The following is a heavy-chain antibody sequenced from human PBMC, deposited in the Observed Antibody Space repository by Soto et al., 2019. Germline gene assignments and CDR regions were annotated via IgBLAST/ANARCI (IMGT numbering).Heavy chain of an antibody. CDR1: GFTFSSYG. J-gene: IGHJ5*02. D-gene: IGHD3-10*01. CDR2: IWYDGSNK. Sequence: GGSLRLACAASGFTFSSYGMHWVRQAPGKGLEWVAVIWYDGSNKYYADSVKGRFTISRDNSKNTLYLQMNSLRAEDTAVYYCARDRLGVNTMVRGAIDPWGQGTLVTVPS. CDR3: ARDRLGVNTMVRGAIDP. V-gene: IGHV3-33*01.